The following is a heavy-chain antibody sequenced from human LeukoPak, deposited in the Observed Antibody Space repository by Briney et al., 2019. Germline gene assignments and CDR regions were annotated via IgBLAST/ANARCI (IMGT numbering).Heavy chain of an antibody. CDR1: GFTFSSYW. V-gene: IGHV3-7*01. CDR3: AKDVSLGYCSGGSCSAHFDH. Sequence: PGGSLRLSCAASGFTFSSYWMSWVRQAPGKGLEWVANIKRDGSEKYYVDSVKGRFTISRDNAKNSLYLQMNSLRAEDTAVYYCAKDVSLGYCSGGSCSAHFDHWGQGTLVTVSS. CDR2: IKRDGSEK. J-gene: IGHJ4*02. D-gene: IGHD2-15*01.